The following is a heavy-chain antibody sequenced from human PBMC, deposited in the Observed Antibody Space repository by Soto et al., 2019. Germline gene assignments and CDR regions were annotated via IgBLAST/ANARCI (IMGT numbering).Heavy chain of an antibody. CDR1: GGSVSSGDYF. Sequence: TSETLSLTCTVSGGSVSSGDYFWSWIRQPPGKGLEWIGYIYDSGSSYYNPSLKSRATMSVDTSKNQFPLKLRSVTAADTAMYYCAREKGYISGPKNFDSWGQGTLVTVSS. J-gene: IGHJ4*02. CDR3: AREKGYISGPKNFDS. D-gene: IGHD5-12*01. V-gene: IGHV4-30-4*01. CDR2: IYDSGSS.